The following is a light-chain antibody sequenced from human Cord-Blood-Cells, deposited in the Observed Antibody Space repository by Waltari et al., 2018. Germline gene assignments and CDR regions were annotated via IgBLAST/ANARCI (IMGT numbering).Light chain of an antibody. Sequence: QSALTQPRPVSGSPGPPVTLSCTATSSAVGGSNFVAWYQQHPGKAPKLRIYDVSKRPSGLPDRFSGSKSGNTASLTIAGLHAEDEADYYCCSYAGSYTYVFGTGTKVTVL. V-gene: IGLV2-11*01. CDR3: CSYAGSYTYV. J-gene: IGLJ1*01. CDR2: DVS. CDR1: SSAVGGSNF.